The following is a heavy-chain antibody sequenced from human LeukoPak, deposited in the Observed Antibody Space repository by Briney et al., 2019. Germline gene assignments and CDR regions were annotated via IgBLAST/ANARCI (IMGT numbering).Heavy chain of an antibody. J-gene: IGHJ5*02. D-gene: IGHD3-10*01. Sequence: PSETLSLTCTVSGGSISSYYWSWIRQPPGKGLEWIGYIYYSGSTNYNPSLKSRVTISVDTSKNQFSLQLNSVTPEDTAVYYCAREPYVSGSPEHWFDPWGQGNLVTVSS. CDR3: AREPYVSGSPEHWFDP. CDR2: IYYSGST. CDR1: GGSISSYY. V-gene: IGHV4-59*12.